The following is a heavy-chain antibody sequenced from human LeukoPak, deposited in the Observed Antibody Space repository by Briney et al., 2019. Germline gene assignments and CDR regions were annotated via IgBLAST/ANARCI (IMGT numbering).Heavy chain of an antibody. CDR1: GFTFSSFA. CDR3: ATAENSSTWTFDY. Sequence: PGGSLRLSCAASGFTFSSFAMSWVRQAPGKGLEWVSAISGSGGGTYYADSVKGRFTISRDNSKNTLYLQMHSLRAEDTAVYYCATAENSSTWTFDYWGQGTLVTVSS. V-gene: IGHV3-23*01. D-gene: IGHD6-13*01. CDR2: ISGSGGGT. J-gene: IGHJ4*02.